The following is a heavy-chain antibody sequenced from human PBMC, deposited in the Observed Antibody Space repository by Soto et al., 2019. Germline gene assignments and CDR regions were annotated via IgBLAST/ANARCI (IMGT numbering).Heavy chain of an antibody. CDR1: GFIFNNAW. CDR2: IKKESDGGTR. CDR3: TTVFLWSYYSDN. J-gene: IGHJ4*02. D-gene: IGHD2-21*01. Sequence: PGGSLRLSCATSGFIFNNAWMTWVRQAPGKGLEWVGRIKKESDGGTRDYAAPVKGRFTISRDDSRNTLYLQMNSLRTEDTGVYYCTTVFLWSYYSDNWGQGTLVTVSS. V-gene: IGHV3-15*05.